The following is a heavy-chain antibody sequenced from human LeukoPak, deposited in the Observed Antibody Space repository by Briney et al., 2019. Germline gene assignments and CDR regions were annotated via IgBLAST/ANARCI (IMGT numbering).Heavy chain of an antibody. J-gene: IGHJ4*02. Sequence: SETLSLTCTVSGGSISSSSYYWGWIRQPPGKGLEWIGSIYYSGSTYYNPSLKSRVTISVDTSKNQFSLKLSSVTAADTAVYYCARAPWGYDLSGGLYYFDYWGQGTLVTVSS. D-gene: IGHD7-27*01. CDR2: IYYSGST. V-gene: IGHV4-39*07. CDR3: ARAPWGYDLSGGLYYFDY. CDR1: GGSISSSSYY.